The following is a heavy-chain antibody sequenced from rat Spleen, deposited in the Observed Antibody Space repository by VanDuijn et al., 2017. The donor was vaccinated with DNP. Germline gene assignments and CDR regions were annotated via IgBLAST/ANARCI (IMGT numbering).Heavy chain of an antibody. V-gene: IGHV5S10*01. CDR1: GFTFSDYN. J-gene: IGHJ2*01. CDR3: ARHKFGGDYFDY. CDR2: IIYDGSRT. Sequence: EVQLVESGGGLAQPGRSLKLSCEASGFTFSDYNMAWVRQGPKKGLEWVATIIYDGSRTYYRDSVKGRFTISRDDAKSTLYLQMDSLRSEDTATYYCARHKFGGDYFDYWGQGVMVTVSS. D-gene: IGHD4-3*01.